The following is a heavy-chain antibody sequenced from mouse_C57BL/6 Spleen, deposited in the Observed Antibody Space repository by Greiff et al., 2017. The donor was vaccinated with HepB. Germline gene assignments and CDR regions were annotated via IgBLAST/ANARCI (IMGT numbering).Heavy chain of an antibody. Sequence: EVQRQRAGAELVKPVSAVRVSCKASGYTFTDYYMHWVKQSHGKSLEWIGYIYPNNGGNGYNQKFKGKATLTVDKSSSTAYMELRSLTSEDSAVYYCAREGPSLLPDYWGQGTTLTVSS. CDR2: IYPNNGGN. J-gene: IGHJ2*01. D-gene: IGHD2-1*01. CDR3: AREGPSLLPDY. V-gene: IGHV1-34*01. CDR1: GYTFTDYY.